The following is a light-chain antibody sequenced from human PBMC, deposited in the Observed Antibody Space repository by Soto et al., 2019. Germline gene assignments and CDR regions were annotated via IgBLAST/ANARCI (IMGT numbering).Light chain of an antibody. Sequence: EIVLTHSPGTLSLSPGERATLSCRASQSVSGSCLAWYQQKHGQAPRLLIYGASSRATGIPDRFSGSGSGADFTLTISRLEPEDFAVYYCQQYGRSPYTFGQGT. CDR2: GAS. CDR3: QQYGRSPYT. CDR1: QSVSGSC. J-gene: IGKJ2*01. V-gene: IGKV3-20*01.